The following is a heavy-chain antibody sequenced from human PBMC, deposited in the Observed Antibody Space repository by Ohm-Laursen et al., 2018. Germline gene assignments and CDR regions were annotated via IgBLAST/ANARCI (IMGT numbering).Heavy chain of an antibody. CDR2: ISYDGSNK. Sequence: SLRLSCTAPGFTFSSYGMHWVRQAPGKGLEWVAVISYDGSNKYYADSVKGRFTISRDNSKNTLYLQMNSLRAEDTAVYYCAKAGQQLVTYYGMDVWGQGTTVTVSS. D-gene: IGHD6-13*01. CDR3: AKAGQQLVTYYGMDV. CDR1: GFTFSSYG. V-gene: IGHV3-30*18. J-gene: IGHJ6*02.